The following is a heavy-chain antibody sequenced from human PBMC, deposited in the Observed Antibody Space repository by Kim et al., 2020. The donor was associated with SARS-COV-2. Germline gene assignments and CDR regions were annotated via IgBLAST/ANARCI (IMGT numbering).Heavy chain of an antibody. CDR1: GYSFTSYW. D-gene: IGHD2-2*01. CDR2: IYPGDSDT. CDR3: ARLGGGLCSSTSCRLSYYYYYYGMDV. J-gene: IGHJ6*02. Sequence: GESLKISCKGSGYSFTSYWIGWVRQMPGKGLEWMGIIYPGDSDTRYSPSFQGQVTISADKSISTAYLQWSSLKASDTAMYYCARLGGGLCSSTSCRLSYYYYYYGMDVWGQGTTVTVSS. V-gene: IGHV5-51*01.